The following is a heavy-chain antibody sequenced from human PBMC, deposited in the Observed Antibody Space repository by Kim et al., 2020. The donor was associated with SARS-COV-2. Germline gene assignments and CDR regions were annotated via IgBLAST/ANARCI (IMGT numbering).Heavy chain of an antibody. CDR2: INHSGST. J-gene: IGHJ3*02. D-gene: IGHD3-22*01. CDR1: GGSFSGYY. Sequence: SETLSLTCAVYGGSFSGYYWSWIRQPPGKGLEWIGEINHSGSTNYNPSLKSRVTISVDTSKNQFSLKLSSVTAADTAVYYCARGRPTMIVVAFAGWAFD. CDR3: ARGRPTMIVVAFAGWAFD. V-gene: IGHV4-34*01.